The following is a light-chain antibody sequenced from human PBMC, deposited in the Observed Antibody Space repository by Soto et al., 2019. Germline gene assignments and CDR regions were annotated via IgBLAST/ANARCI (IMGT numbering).Light chain of an antibody. CDR1: SSDVGSYNL. Sequence: QSALTPPDSLSGSTVQSITISCTGTSSDVGSYNLVSWYQQHPGKAPKLMIYGVNKRPSGVSNRFSGSKSGNTASLTISGLQAEDEADYYCCSYAGISTFYVFGTGT. V-gene: IGLV2-23*02. J-gene: IGLJ1*01. CDR3: CSYAGISTFYV. CDR2: GVN.